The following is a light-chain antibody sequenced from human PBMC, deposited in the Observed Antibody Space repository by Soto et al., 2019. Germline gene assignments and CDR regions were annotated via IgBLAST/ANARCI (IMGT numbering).Light chain of an antibody. CDR2: GAS. CDR1: KGFSRN. Sequence: EIVMTQSPPTLSASPGERAPFSCGASKGFSRNLAWFQQKPGQAPSLLFFGASTRAAGIPPRFSGSGSGTEFTLTISGLQSEDFAVYFCHQYENWPKTFGQGTKVEI. J-gene: IGKJ1*01. CDR3: HQYENWPKT. V-gene: IGKV3-15*01.